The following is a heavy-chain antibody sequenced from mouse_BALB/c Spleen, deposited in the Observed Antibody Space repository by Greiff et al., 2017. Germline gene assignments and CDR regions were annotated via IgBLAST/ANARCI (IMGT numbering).Heavy chain of an antibody. CDR2: ISYDGSN. CDR3: ARVTTVYYYAMDY. CDR1: GYSITSGYY. D-gene: IGHD1-1*01. V-gene: IGHV3-6*02. Sequence: DVQLQESGPGLVKPSQSLSLTCSVTGYSITSGYYWNWIRQFPGNKLEWMGYISYDGSNNYNPSLKNRISITRDTSKNQFFLKLNSVTTEDTATYYCARVTTVYYYAMDYWGQGTSVTVSS. J-gene: IGHJ4*01.